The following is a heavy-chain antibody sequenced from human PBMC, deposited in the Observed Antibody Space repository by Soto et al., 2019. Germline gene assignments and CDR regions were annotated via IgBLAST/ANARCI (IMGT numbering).Heavy chain of an antibody. CDR2: IYSGGST. CDR1: GFTVSSNY. V-gene: IGHV3-66*04. Sequence: LRLSCAASGFTVSSNYMSWVRQAPGKGLEWVSVIYSGGSTYYADSVKGRYTISRDNSKNTLYLQMNSLRAEDTAVYYCAGHDYGDYEGAFDIWGQGTMVTVSS. CDR3: AGHDYGDYEGAFDI. J-gene: IGHJ3*02. D-gene: IGHD4-17*01.